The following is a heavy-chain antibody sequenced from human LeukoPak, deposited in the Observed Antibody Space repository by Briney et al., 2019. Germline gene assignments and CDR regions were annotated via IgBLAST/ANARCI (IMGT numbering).Heavy chain of an antibody. CDR1: GGSISSYY. V-gene: IGHV4-59*01. J-gene: IGHJ4*02. CDR3: ARGTTVVTPDFDY. D-gene: IGHD4-23*01. CDR2: IYNTGST. Sequence: KSSETLSLTCTVSGGSISSYYWSWIRQPPGMGLEWIGYIYNTGSTKYNPSLKSRVTISLDTSNNQFSLKLRSVTAADTAVYYCARGTTVVTPDFDYWGQGTLVTVSS.